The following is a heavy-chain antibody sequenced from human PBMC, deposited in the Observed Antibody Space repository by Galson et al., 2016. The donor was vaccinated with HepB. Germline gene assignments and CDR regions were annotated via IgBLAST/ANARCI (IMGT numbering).Heavy chain of an antibody. Sequence: SVKVSCKASGYPVSNSHLHWVRQAPGQGLEWMGLINPTDGTINYSQKFQGRVHMTRDTSTNTVYMDLSSLRFEDTAVYFCAREAGRLGELSLYRRYFDLWGRRTLVTASP. J-gene: IGHJ2*01. D-gene: IGHD3-16*02. V-gene: IGHV1-46*01. CDR1: GYPVSNSH. CDR3: AREAGRLGELSLYRRYFDL. CDR2: INPTDGTI.